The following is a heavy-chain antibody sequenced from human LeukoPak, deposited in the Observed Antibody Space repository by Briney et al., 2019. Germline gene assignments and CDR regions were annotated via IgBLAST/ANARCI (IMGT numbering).Heavy chain of an antibody. CDR3: AKDRGLLLWFGELFYMANDY. Sequence: PGGSLRLSCAASGFTFSSYAMSWVRQAPGKGLEWVSAISGSGGSTYYADSVKGRFTISRDNSKNTLYLQMNSLRAEDTAVYYCAKDRGLLLWFGELFYMANDYWGQGTLVTVSS. D-gene: IGHD3-10*01. J-gene: IGHJ4*02. CDR2: ISGSGGST. CDR1: GFTFSSYA. V-gene: IGHV3-23*01.